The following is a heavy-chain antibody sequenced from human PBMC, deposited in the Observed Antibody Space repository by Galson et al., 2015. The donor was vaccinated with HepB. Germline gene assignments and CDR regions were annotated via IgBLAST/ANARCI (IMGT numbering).Heavy chain of an antibody. CDR2: ISAYTGNT. CDR1: GYTFTSYG. J-gene: IGHJ4*02. D-gene: IGHD3-22*01. Sequence: SVKVSCKASGYTFTSYGISWVRQAPGQGLEWMGWISAYTGNTNYAQKLQGRVTMTTDTSTSTAYMELRSLRSDDTAVYCCARGLSTGSGYYETPFDYWGQGTLVTVSS. CDR3: ARGLSTGSGYYETPFDY. V-gene: IGHV1-18*04.